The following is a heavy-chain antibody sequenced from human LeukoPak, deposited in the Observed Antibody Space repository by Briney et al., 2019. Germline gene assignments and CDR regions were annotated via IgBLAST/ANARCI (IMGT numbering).Heavy chain of an antibody. D-gene: IGHD6-13*01. CDR3: ASLKGAPGYSSSWYEPYFDY. J-gene: IGHJ4*02. CDR2: VYPGESGT. CDR1: GYSFTSYW. Sequence: GESLKISCKGSGYSFTSYWIGWVRQMPGKGREWRGMVYPGESGTTYSPSFQGQVTLSADKSISTAYLRGSSLKASDTAMYYCASLKGAPGYSSSWYEPYFDYWGQGTLVTVSS. V-gene: IGHV5-51*01.